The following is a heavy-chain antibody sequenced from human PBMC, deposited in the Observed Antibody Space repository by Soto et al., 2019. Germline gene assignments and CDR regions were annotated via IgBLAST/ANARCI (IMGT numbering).Heavy chain of an antibody. J-gene: IGHJ5*02. Sequence: SETLSLTCTVSGGSISSGGYYWSWIRQHPGKGLEWIGYIYYSGSTYYNPSLKSRVTISVDTSKNQFSLKLSSVTAADTAVYYCARGRGCTRNWFDPWGQGTLVTVSS. D-gene: IGHD2-2*01. V-gene: IGHV4-31*03. CDR2: IYYSGST. CDR3: ARGRGCTRNWFDP. CDR1: GGSISSGGYY.